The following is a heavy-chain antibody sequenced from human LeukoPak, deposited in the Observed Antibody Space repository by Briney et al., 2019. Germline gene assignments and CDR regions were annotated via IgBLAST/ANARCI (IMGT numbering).Heavy chain of an antibody. V-gene: IGHV3-15*01. CDR1: GLTFTYAW. Sequence: GGSLRLSCAASGLTFTYAWMSWVRQAPGKGLEWVGRIKIKTDGGTTDYAAPVKGRFTISRDDSKNTLFLQMNSLKTEDTAVYYCTTDIYNSGWSRVFDYWGQGTLVTVSS. J-gene: IGHJ4*02. D-gene: IGHD6-19*01. CDR3: TTDIYNSGWSRVFDY. CDR2: IKIKTDGGTT.